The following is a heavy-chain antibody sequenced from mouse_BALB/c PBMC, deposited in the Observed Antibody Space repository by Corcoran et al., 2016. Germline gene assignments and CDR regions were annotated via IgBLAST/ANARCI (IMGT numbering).Heavy chain of an antibody. CDR1: GFNIKDTY. D-gene: IGHD1-2*01. Sequence: EVQLQQSGAELVKPGASVKLSCTASGFNIKDTYMHWVKQRPEQGLEWIGRIDPANGNTKYDPRFQGKATITAATSSNTAYRQLSSLTSEDTAIYYCARATATTCWGQGTSLTVSS. V-gene: IGHV14-3*02. CDR3: ARATATTC. J-gene: IGHJ2*02. CDR2: IDPANGNT.